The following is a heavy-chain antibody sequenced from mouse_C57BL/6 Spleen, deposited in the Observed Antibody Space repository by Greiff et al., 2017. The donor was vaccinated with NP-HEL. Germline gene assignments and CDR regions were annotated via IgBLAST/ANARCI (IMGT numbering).Heavy chain of an antibody. V-gene: IGHV5-17*01. Sequence: EVQGVESGGGLVKPGGSLKLSCAASGFTFSDYGMHWVRQAPEKGLEWVAYISSGSSTIYYADTVKGRFTISRDNAKNTLFLQMTSLRSEDTAMYYCARWDYDDYAMDYWGQGTSVTVSS. CDR1: GFTFSDYG. CDR3: ARWDYDDYAMDY. D-gene: IGHD2-4*01. J-gene: IGHJ4*01. CDR2: ISSGSSTI.